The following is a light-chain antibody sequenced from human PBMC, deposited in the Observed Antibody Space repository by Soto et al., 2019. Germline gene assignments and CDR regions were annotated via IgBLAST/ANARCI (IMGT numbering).Light chain of an antibody. J-gene: IGKJ1*01. Sequence: EIVMTQSPGTLSVAPGERATLSCRASQRIDTNLAWYQQKPGQAPRLLIFGASTRATGIPARFSGSGSGTEFTLTSTSLQSDDFALYYCQQYNNWPPWTFGQGTKVEAK. CDR2: GAS. CDR3: QQYNNWPPWT. V-gene: IGKV3-15*01. CDR1: QRIDTN.